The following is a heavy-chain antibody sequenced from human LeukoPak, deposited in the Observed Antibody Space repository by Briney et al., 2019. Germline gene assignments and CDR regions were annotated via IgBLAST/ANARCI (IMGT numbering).Heavy chain of an antibody. CDR1: GGTFSYYA. CDR3: ARDEDYYGMDV. CDR2: IIPILGIT. V-gene: IGHV1-69*04. Sequence: GASVKVSFTASGGTFSYYAITWVRQAPGQGLEWMGRIIPILGITKYAQKFQGRLTITADRSTSTAYMELSSLRSEDTAVYYCARDEDYYGMDVWGQGTTVTVSS. J-gene: IGHJ6*02.